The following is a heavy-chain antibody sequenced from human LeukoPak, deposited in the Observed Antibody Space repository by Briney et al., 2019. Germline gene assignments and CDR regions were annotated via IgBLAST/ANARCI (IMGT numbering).Heavy chain of an antibody. CDR2: VHLGDSDI. V-gene: IGHV5-51*01. Sequence: GESLKISCKGSGYDFASFWIGWVRQMPGKGLEWMGLVHLGDSDIRYSPSFQGHVTISADESINTAYLQWDTLTASDTAVYYCARGSGATDFDYWGQGTLVTVSS. J-gene: IGHJ4*02. D-gene: IGHD1-26*01. CDR3: ARGSGATDFDY. CDR1: GYDFASFW.